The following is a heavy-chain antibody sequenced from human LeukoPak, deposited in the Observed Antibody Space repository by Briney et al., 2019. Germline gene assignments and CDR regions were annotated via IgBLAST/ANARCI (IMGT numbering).Heavy chain of an antibody. Sequence: PGRSLRLSCAASGFTFSSYGMHWVRQAPGKGLEWVAVISYDGSNKYYADSVKGRFTISRDNSKNTLYLQMNSLRAEDTAVYYCVRALEVWRKDFDYWGQGTLVTVSS. J-gene: IGHJ4*02. V-gene: IGHV3-30*03. CDR1: GFTFSSYG. CDR3: VRALEVWRKDFDY. CDR2: ISYDGSNK. D-gene: IGHD2-8*02.